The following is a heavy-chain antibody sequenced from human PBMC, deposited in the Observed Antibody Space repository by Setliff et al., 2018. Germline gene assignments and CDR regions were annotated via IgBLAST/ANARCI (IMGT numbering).Heavy chain of an antibody. CDR1: GYTFTNYG. D-gene: IGHD3-22*01. J-gene: IGHJ6*03. CDR3: AREGRRYYDSSGYYYDPYYYYYMDV. V-gene: IGHV1-18*01. CDR2: ISAYNDNT. Sequence: ASVKVSCKASGYTFTNYGISWVRQAPGQGLEWMGWISAYNDNTNYAQKVQGRVTMTTDTSTSTAYMELRSLTSDDTAVYYCAREGRRYYDSSGYYYDPYYYYYMDVWGRGTTVTVSS.